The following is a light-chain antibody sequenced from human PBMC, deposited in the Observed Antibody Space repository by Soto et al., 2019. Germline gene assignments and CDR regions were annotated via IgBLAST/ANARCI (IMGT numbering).Light chain of an antibody. CDR3: QQYYSTPRT. CDR2: WAS. Sequence: DIVMTQSPDPLALSLGERATSNCKSSQACLDSFNNKDYLTWYQQKPGQPPKLLIYWASTREFGVPDRFSGSGSGTDFTLTISSLQAEDVAVYYCQQYYSTPRTFGHGTKVDIK. CDR1: QACLDSFNNKDY. V-gene: IGKV4-1*01. J-gene: IGKJ1*01.